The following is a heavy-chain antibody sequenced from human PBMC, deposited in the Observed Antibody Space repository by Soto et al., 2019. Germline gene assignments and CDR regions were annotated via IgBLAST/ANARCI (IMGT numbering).Heavy chain of an antibody. CDR3: ARGPSHGAFDI. Sequence: QVQLVESGGDVVHPGRSLRLSCAASGSTFSSYDIHWLRQAPGKGLEWVAHIFPDGSHAWYTDSVKGRFTISRDNAKNMVYLQMNSLRPEDTAVYHCARGPSHGAFDIWGLGTMVTSLQ. CDR2: IFPDGSHA. V-gene: IGHV3-30*04. J-gene: IGHJ3*02. CDR1: GSTFSSYD.